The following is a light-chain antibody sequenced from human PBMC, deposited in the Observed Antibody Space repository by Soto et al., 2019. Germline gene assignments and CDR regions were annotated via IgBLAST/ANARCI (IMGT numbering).Light chain of an antibody. CDR3: LLSYSGDVV. CDR2: DTS. CDR1: PGPVTSTHY. Sequence: QTVVTQDPSLTVSPGGTVTLTCDSSPGPVTSTHYPYWFQQKPGQAPRTLIYDTSNRHSWTPARFSGSLLGGKAALTLSGAQPEDEAEYHCLLSYSGDVVFGGGTQLTVL. V-gene: IGLV7-46*01. J-gene: IGLJ3*02.